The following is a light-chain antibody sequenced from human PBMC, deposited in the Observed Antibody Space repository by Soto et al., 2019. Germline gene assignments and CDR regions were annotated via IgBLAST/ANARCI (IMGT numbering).Light chain of an antibody. CDR3: QQRSNWPPAIT. CDR1: QSVSSY. Sequence: EIVLTQSPATLSLSPGERATLSCRASQSVSSYLAWYQQKPGQAPRLLTYDASNRATGIPARFSGSGSGTDFTLTISSLEPEDFAVYYCQQRSNWPPAITFGQGTRLE. CDR2: DAS. V-gene: IGKV3-11*01. J-gene: IGKJ5*01.